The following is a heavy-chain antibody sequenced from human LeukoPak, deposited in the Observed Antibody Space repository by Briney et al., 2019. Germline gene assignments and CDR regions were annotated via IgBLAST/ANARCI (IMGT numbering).Heavy chain of an antibody. CDR1: GGSIRSRSYY. CDR3: ARGQYSSGPWGY. J-gene: IGHJ4*02. D-gene: IGHD5-18*01. Sequence: SETLSLTCTVSGGSIRSRSYYWGWIRQPPGKGLEGIGSIYYSGSTYYNPSLKSRVTISVDTSKNQFSLKLRSVTAADTAVYYCARGQYSSGPWGYWGQGTLVTVSS. CDR2: IYYSGST. V-gene: IGHV4-39*07.